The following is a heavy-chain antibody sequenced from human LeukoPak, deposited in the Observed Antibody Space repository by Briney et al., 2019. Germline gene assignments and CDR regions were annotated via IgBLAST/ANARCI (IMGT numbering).Heavy chain of an antibody. J-gene: IGHJ5*02. CDR3: ARGRSIAARRGWFDP. V-gene: IGHV4-34*01. D-gene: IGHD6-6*01. CDR1: GGSFSGYY. Sequence: PSETLSLTCAVYGGSFSGYYWSWIRQPPGKGLEWIGEINHSGSTNYNPSLKSRVTISVDTSKNQFSLKLSSVTAADTAVYYCARGRSIAARRGWFDPWGQGTLVTVSS. CDR2: INHSGST.